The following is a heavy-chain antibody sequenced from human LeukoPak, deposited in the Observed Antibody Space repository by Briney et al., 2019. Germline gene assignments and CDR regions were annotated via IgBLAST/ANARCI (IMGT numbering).Heavy chain of an antibody. V-gene: IGHV3-48*03. Sequence: GGSLRLSCAASGFTFSSYEMNWVRQAPGQGLEWVSYISSSGSTIYYADSVKGRFTIYRDNAKNSLYLQMNRRRAEVTAVYYCANGIAGMDCRGQRDTVTVSS. CDR2: ISSSGSTI. CDR3: ANGIAGMDC. CDR1: GFTFSSYE. D-gene: IGHD1-14*01. J-gene: IGHJ6*01.